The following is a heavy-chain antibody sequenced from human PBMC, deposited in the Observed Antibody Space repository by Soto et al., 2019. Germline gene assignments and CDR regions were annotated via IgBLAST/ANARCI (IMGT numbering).Heavy chain of an antibody. CDR2: INHSGST. CDR1: GGSFSGYY. V-gene: IGHV4-34*01. CDR3: ARGKSGYCSGGSCYGNWFDP. J-gene: IGHJ5*02. Sequence: PSETLSLTCAVYGGSFSGYYWSWIRQPPGKGLEWIGEINHSGSTNYNPSLKSRVIISVDTSKNQFSLKLSSVTAADTAVYYCARGKSGYCSGGSCYGNWFDPWGQGTLVTVSS. D-gene: IGHD2-15*01.